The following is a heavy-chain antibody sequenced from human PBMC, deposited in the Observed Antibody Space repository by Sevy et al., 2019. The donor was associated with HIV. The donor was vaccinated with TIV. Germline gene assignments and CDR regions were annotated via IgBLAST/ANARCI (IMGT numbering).Heavy chain of an antibody. V-gene: IGHV3-23*01. CDR1: GFTFSSYA. CDR3: ARKYDSSGYFDY. CDR2: ISGSGGSGDKT. J-gene: IGHJ4*02. D-gene: IGHD3-22*01. Sequence: GESLKISCAASGFTFSSYAMNWVRQAPGKGLEWVSGISGSGGSGDKTNYADSVKGRFTISRADSKNSLYLQLNSLRAEDTAIYYCARKYDSSGYFDYWGQGTLVTVSS.